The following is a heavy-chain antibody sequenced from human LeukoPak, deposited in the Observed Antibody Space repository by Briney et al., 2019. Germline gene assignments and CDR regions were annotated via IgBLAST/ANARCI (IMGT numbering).Heavy chain of an antibody. CDR2: IYHSGST. Sequence: SETLSLTCTVSGGSISSYYWSWIRQPPGKGLEWIGYIYHSGSTNYNPSLKSRVTISVDTSKNQFSLKLSSVTAADTAVYYCARDIRAYGMDVWGQGTTVTVSS. J-gene: IGHJ6*02. D-gene: IGHD1-14*01. CDR1: GGSISSYY. CDR3: ARDIRAYGMDV. V-gene: IGHV4-59*01.